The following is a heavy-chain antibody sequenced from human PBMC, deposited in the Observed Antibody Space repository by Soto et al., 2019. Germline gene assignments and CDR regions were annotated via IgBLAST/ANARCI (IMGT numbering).Heavy chain of an antibody. D-gene: IGHD3-22*01. Sequence: LSLTCTVSGGSISSYYWSWIRQPAGKGLEWIGRIYTSGSTNYNPSLKSRVTMSVDTSKNQFSLKLSSVTAADTAVYYCARDSRYDSSGYYFDYWGQGTLVTVSS. CDR3: ARDSRYDSSGYYFDY. J-gene: IGHJ4*02. CDR2: IYTSGST. CDR1: GGSISSYY. V-gene: IGHV4-4*07.